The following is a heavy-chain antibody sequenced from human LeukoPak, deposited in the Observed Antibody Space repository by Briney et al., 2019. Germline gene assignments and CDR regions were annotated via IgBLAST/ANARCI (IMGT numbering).Heavy chain of an antibody. CDR1: GGSISSYY. Sequence: PSETLSLTCTVSGGSISSYYWSWIRQPAGKGLEWIGRIYTSGSTNYNPSLKSRVTISVDKSTNQFSLKLSSVTAADTAVYYCARQYSSSWYLDYWGQGTLVTVSS. J-gene: IGHJ4*02. V-gene: IGHV4-4*07. D-gene: IGHD6-13*01. CDR3: ARQYSSSWYLDY. CDR2: IYTSGST.